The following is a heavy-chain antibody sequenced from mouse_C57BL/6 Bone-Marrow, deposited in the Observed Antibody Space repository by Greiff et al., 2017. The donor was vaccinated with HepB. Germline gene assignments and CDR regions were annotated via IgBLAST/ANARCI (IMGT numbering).Heavy chain of an antibody. CDR1: GYTFTDYY. J-gene: IGHJ3*01. Sequence: VQRVESGAELVRPGASVKLSCKASGYTFTDYYINWVKQRPGQGLEWIARIYPGSGNTYYNEKFKGKATLTAEKSSSTAYMQLSSLTSEDSAVYFCARGVYGNYHAWFAYWGQGTLVTVSA. CDR2: IYPGSGNT. D-gene: IGHD2-1*01. CDR3: ARGVYGNYHAWFAY. V-gene: IGHV1-76*01.